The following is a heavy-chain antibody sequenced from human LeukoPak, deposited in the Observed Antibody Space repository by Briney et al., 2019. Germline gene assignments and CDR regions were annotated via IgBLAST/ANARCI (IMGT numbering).Heavy chain of an antibody. CDR3: ARDEFGGVIVDAFDI. CDR1: GYTFTCYY. CDR2: INPCCGST. Sequence: ASVKVSCMASGYTFTCYYMHWLRQARSKGLEWMGIINPCCGSTSYPQKFQDRLTMTRDTSTSTVYMELSSLRSEDTAVYYCARDEFGGVIVDAFDIWGQGTMVTVSS. V-gene: IGHV1-46*01. D-gene: IGHD3-16*02. J-gene: IGHJ3*02.